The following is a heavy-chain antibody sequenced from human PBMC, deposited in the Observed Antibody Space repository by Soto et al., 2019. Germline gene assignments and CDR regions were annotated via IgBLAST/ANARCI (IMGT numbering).Heavy chain of an antibody. J-gene: IGHJ4*02. V-gene: IGHV1-46*01. CDR3: ARVAYSYGLLFYLDY. Sequence: QVQLVQSGTEVKKPGASVKISCKASGYTFTYYHVHWVRQAPGQGLEWMGIINPNGGDTTYAQKFQGRVTMTRDTSTSTVYMEMSSLTSEDTALYYCARVAYSYGLLFYLDYWGQGTLVTVSS. D-gene: IGHD5-18*01. CDR1: GYTFTYYH. CDR2: INPNGGDT.